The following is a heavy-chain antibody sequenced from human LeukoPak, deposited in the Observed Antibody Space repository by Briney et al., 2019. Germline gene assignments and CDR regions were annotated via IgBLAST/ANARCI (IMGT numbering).Heavy chain of an antibody. CDR2: ISSSSSTI. J-gene: IGHJ6*02. V-gene: IGHV3-48*01. CDR1: GFTFSSYS. D-gene: IGHD3/OR15-3a*01. Sequence: GGSLRLSCAASGFTFSSYSMNRVRQAQGQGLEWVSYISSSSSTIYYEDSVKGRFTISRDNGKNSLDLQMNSLRAEDMAVYYCAREGRTGYYAPGYYYGMDVWGQGTTVTVSS. CDR3: AREGRTGYYAPGYYYGMDV.